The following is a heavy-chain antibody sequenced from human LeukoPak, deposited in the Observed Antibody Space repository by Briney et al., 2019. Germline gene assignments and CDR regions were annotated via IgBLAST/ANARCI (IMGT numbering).Heavy chain of an antibody. CDR1: GFSFSSYA. V-gene: IGHV3-23*01. CDR3: AKDLHLVELSFDY. Sequence: GGSLRLSCAASGFSFSSYAMSWVRQAPGKGLEWVSVISDSGSSTYYADSVKGRFTISRDNSKNTLYVQMNSLRAEDTAVYYCAKDLHLVELSFDYWGQGTLVTVSS. J-gene: IGHJ4*02. D-gene: IGHD3-16*02. CDR2: ISDSGSST.